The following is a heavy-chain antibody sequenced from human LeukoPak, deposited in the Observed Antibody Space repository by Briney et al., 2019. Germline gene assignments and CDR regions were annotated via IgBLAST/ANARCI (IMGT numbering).Heavy chain of an antibody. V-gene: IGHV1-18*01. CDR1: GYTFTSYG. D-gene: IGHD3-22*01. CDR2: ISAYNGNT. CDR3: ARGVLFVYYDSSGYYYLDY. Sequence: ASVKVSCKASGYTFTSYGISWVRQAPGQGLEWMGWISAYNGNTNYAQKLQGRVTMTTDTSTSTAYMELSSLRSEDTAVYYCARGVLFVYYDSSGYYYLDYWGQGTLVTVSS. J-gene: IGHJ4*02.